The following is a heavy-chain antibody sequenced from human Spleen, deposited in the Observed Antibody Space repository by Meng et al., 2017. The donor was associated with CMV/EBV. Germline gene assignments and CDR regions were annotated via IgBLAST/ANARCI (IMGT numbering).Heavy chain of an antibody. Sequence: GESLKISCAASGFTFSNYGMHWVRQAPGKGLEWVAVIWYDGSNKYYADSVKGRFTISRDNSKSTLYLQMNSLRPDDTALYYCAKDSGSFHFDYWGQGTLVTVSS. V-gene: IGHV3-30*02. D-gene: IGHD1-26*01. CDR2: IWYDGSNK. J-gene: IGHJ4*02. CDR1: GFTFSNYG. CDR3: AKDSGSFHFDY.